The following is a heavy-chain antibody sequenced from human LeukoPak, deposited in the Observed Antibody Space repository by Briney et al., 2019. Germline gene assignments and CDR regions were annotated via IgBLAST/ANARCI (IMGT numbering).Heavy chain of an antibody. CDR3: ARTYSSGWYGLRVTVKNAFDI. D-gene: IGHD6-19*01. J-gene: IGHJ3*02. Sequence: ASVKVSCKASGYTFTSYGISWVRQAPGQGLEWMGWVSAYNGNTNYAQKLQGRVTMTTDTSTSTAYMELRSLRSDDTAVYYCARTYSSGWYGLRVTVKNAFDIWGQGTMVTVSS. CDR1: GYTFTSYG. V-gene: IGHV1-18*01. CDR2: VSAYNGNT.